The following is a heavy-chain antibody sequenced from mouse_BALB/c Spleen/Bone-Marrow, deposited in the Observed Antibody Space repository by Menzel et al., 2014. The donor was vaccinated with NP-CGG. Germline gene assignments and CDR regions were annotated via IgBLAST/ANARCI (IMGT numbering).Heavy chain of an antibody. CDR1: GFDFSRYW. D-gene: IGHD1-2*01. V-gene: IGHV4-1*02. J-gene: IGHJ3*01. CDR2: INPDSSTI. Sequence: EVKVVESGGGRMQPGGSLKLSCADSGFDFSRYWMSWVRQAPGKGLEWIGEINPDSSTINYTPSLKDKFIISRDNAKNTLYLQMNKVRSEDTALYYCARMHYYGYVAYWGQGTLVTVSA. CDR3: ARMHYYGYVAY.